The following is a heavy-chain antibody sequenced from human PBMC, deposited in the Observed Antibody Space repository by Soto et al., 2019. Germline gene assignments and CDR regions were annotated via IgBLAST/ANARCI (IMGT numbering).Heavy chain of an antibody. J-gene: IGHJ4*02. CDR1: GGSISSGGTGSY. D-gene: IGHD1-1*01. CDR2: IYYTGNT. Sequence: VQLQESGPGLVKPSQTLSLTCTVSGGSISSGGTGSYWTWIRQLPGKGLEWIGYIYYTGNTYYNPSLKSRPTLSIDTSENQFSLKLTSVTAADTAVYFCASGHDAYKVRYWGQGTLVTVSS. CDR3: ASGHDAYKVRY. V-gene: IGHV4-31*03.